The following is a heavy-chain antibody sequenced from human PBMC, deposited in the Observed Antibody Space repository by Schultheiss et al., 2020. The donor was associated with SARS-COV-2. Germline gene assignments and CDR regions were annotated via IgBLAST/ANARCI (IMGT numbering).Heavy chain of an antibody. CDR2: INHRGST. V-gene: IGHV4-34*09. CDR1: GESFSAYY. Sequence: SQTLSLTCAVCGESFSAYYWGCIRQPPGKGLKWIGDINHRGSTNYNPSLKSRVTISVDTSKNQFSLKLSSVTAADTAVYYCARVPDYDFYLNWFDPWGQGTLVTVSS. D-gene: IGHD3-3*01. CDR3: ARVPDYDFYLNWFDP. J-gene: IGHJ5*02.